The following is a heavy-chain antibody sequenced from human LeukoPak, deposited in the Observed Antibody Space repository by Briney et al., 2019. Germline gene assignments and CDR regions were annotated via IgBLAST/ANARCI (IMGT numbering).Heavy chain of an antibody. D-gene: IGHD3-22*01. CDR2: INSDGSST. CDR3: ARDGVQYYDSSGFDY. J-gene: IGHJ4*02. Sequence: GGSLRLSCAASGFTFSSYWMHWVRQAPGKGLVWVSRINSDGSSTSYADSVKGRFTISRDNAKNTLYLQMNSLRAEDTAVYYCARDGVQYYDSSGFDYWGQGTLVTVSS. V-gene: IGHV3-74*01. CDR1: GFTFSSYW.